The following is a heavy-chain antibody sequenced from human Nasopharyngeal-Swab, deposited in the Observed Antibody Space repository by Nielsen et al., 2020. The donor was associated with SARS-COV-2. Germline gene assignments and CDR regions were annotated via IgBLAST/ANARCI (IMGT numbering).Heavy chain of an antibody. V-gene: IGHV4-39*01. CDR1: GGSISSRSSY. D-gene: IGHD3-9*01. J-gene: IGHJ4*02. CDR3: ARAGVDTSTGSSGGCFDY. CDR2: IYYSGST. Sequence: SETLSLTCTVSGGSISSRSSYWGWIRQPPGKGPEWIGSIYYSGSTYYTPSLKSRVTISVDTSKNQFSLKLRSVTAADTAVYYCARAGVDTSTGSSGGCFDYWGQGTLVTVSS.